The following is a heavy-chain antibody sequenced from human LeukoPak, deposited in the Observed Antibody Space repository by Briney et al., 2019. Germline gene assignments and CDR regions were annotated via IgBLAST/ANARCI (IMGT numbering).Heavy chain of an antibody. V-gene: IGHV4-34*01. CDR3: ARADGAQTFPFDY. CDR2: INPGGNT. D-gene: IGHD4/OR15-4a*01. CDR1: GGSFSGYY. Sequence: SETLSLTCAAYGGSFSGYYWSWIRQPPGKGLEWIGEINPGGNTNYNPSLKSRVTISVDTSKSQFSLKLTSVTAADTAVYYCARADGAQTFPFDYWSLGTLVTVSS. J-gene: IGHJ4*02.